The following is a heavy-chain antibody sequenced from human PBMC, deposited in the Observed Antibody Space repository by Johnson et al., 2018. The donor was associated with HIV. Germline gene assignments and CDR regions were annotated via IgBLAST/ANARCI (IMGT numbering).Heavy chain of an antibody. V-gene: IGHV3-33*01. CDR3: CYGSGTYDGPAFDI. Sequence: QVQLVESGGGVVQPGRSLRLSCAASGFTFSSYGMHWVRQAPGKGLEWVAVIWYDGSNKFYADSVKGRFTISRDNFKNTLYLQMNSLIPEDTAVYYCCYGSGTYDGPAFDIWGQGTMVTVSS. J-gene: IGHJ3*02. CDR1: GFTFSSYG. D-gene: IGHD3-10*01. CDR2: IWYDGSNK.